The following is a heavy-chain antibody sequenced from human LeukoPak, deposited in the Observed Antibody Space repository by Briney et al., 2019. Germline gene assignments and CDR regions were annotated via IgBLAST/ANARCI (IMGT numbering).Heavy chain of an antibody. V-gene: IGHV3-48*01. CDR3: ARGGAGFLGITIFGKWNY. CDR2: ISSSSSTI. Sequence: GGSLRLSCAASGFTFSSYSMNWVRQAPGKGLEWVSYISSSSSTIYYADSVKGRFTISRDNAKNSLYLQMNSLRAEDTAVYYCARGGAGFLGITIFGKWNYWGQGTLVTVSS. D-gene: IGHD3-3*01. CDR1: GFTFSSYS. J-gene: IGHJ4*02.